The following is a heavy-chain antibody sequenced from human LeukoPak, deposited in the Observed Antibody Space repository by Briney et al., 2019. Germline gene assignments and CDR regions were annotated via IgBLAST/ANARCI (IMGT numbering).Heavy chain of an antibody. Sequence: PGGSLRLSCAASGFTFDDYTMHWVRQAPGKGLEWVSLISWDGGSTYYADSVKGRFTISRDNAKNTLYLQMNSLRAEDTALYYCAKEGRIAAAFDYWGQGTLVTVSS. D-gene: IGHD6-13*01. CDR1: GFTFDDYT. CDR3: AKEGRIAAAFDY. CDR2: ISWDGGST. J-gene: IGHJ4*02. V-gene: IGHV3-43*01.